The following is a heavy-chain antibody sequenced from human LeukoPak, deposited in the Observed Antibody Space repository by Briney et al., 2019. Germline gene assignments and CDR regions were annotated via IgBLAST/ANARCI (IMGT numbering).Heavy chain of an antibody. D-gene: IGHD2-8*01. V-gene: IGHV3-7*01. Sequence: GGSLRLSCAASGFAFPNAWVNWVRQAPGKGLEWVANLNQDGSVQLYGDSVRGRFTISRDNAKNSVYIQMNSLRVEDTAMYYCARDHNVADVWGQGTMVTVS. J-gene: IGHJ3*01. CDR3: ARDHNVADV. CDR1: GFAFPNAW. CDR2: LNQDGSVQ.